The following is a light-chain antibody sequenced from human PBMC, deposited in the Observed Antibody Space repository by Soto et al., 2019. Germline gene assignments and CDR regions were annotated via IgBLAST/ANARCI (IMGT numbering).Light chain of an antibody. CDR2: RNN. J-gene: IGLJ2*01. CDR3: ATWDDSLSGPV. V-gene: IGLV1-47*01. CDR1: SSNIGSNY. Sequence: QSVLTQPPSASGTPEQRVTISCSGSSSNIGSNYVSWYQHLPGTAPKLLIYRNNQRTSGVPDRFSGSKSGTSPSLAISGLRSEDEADYYCATWDDSLSGPVFGGGTKVTV.